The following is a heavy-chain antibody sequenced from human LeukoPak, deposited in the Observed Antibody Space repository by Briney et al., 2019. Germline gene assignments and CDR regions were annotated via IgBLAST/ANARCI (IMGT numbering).Heavy chain of an antibody. CDR1: GFTVSSNY. J-gene: IGHJ4*02. CDR2: IYSGGST. CDR3: AREVVWFGTRPDY. Sequence: GGSLRLSCAASGFTVSSNYMSWVRQAPGKGLEWVSVIYSGGSTYYADSVEGRFTISRDNSKNTLYLQMNSLRAEDTAVYYCAREVVWFGTRPDYWGQGTLVTVSS. V-gene: IGHV3-66*01. D-gene: IGHD3-10*01.